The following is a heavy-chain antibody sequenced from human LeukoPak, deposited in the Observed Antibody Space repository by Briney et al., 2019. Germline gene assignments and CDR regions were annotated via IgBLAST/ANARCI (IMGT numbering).Heavy chain of an antibody. J-gene: IGHJ4*02. CDR1: GFNFNAYS. CDR3: ARDTRAAGWYLDY. Sequence: GGSLRLSCAASGFNFNAYSMNWVRQTPGKGLEWVSSISASSRYIYYADSVKGRFTISRDNAKNSLYLQMNSLRPEDTAVYYCARDTRAAGWYLDYWGQGTLVTVSS. D-gene: IGHD6-19*01. CDR2: ISASSRYI. V-gene: IGHV3-21*01.